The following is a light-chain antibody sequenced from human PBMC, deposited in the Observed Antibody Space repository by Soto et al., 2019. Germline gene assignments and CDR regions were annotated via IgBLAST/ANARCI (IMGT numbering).Light chain of an antibody. CDR3: QHYNSYSEA. Sequence: MTQSPSSLSAPVGDRVTITCRASQGISSNLAWYQQKPGQAPRLLIYGASTRATGIPARFSGSGSGTEFTLTISSLQPDDFATYYCQHYNSYSEAFGQGTKVDIK. CDR2: GAS. J-gene: IGKJ1*01. V-gene: IGKV3-15*01. CDR1: QGISSN.